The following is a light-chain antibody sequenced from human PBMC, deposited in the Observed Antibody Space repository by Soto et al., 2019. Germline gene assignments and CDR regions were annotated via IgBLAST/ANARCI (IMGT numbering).Light chain of an antibody. V-gene: IGKV3-20*01. J-gene: IGKJ2*01. CDR2: AAS. CDR3: QQYGSSPQT. CDR1: QSVSANY. Sequence: EIVLTQSPGTLSLSPGERATLSCRASQSVSANYLAWYQQKPGQAPRLLIYAASTRATGIPDRFSGSVSGTDFTLTISRLEPDDFAVYYCQQYGSSPQTFGQGTKLEIK.